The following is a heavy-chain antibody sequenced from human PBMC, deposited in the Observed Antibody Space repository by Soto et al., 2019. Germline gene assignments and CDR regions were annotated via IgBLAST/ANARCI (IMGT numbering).Heavy chain of an antibody. CDR1: GGTFSTYA. J-gene: IGHJ6*02. V-gene: IGHV1-69*13. CDR3: ARDHVNWNDGSYYYYGMDV. Sequence: ASVKVSCKTSGGTFSTYAIYWVRQAPGQRLEWMGAIIPLFGTADYAQKFQGRVTITADESTSTVYMELSSLRSEDTAVYYCARDHVNWNDGSYYYYGMDVWGQGTTVTVSS. CDR2: IIPLFGTA. D-gene: IGHD1-20*01.